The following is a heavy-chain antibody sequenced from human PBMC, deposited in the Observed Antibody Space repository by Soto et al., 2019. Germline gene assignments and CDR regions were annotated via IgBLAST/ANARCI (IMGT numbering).Heavy chain of an antibody. CDR2: IYSTGNT. CDR3: RRSSRYSTDV. CDR1: GDSIRSSSY. D-gene: IGHD6-13*01. J-gene: IGHJ6*02. V-gene: IGHV4-39*01. Sequence: QLQLQESGPGLVKPSETLSLTCTVSGDSIRSSSYWGWIRQPPGKGLEWIGSIYSTGNTYYNPSLNRQVTISVDTSKNQFSLNVISVTAADTAVYYCRRSSRYSTDVWGQGTTVNVSS.